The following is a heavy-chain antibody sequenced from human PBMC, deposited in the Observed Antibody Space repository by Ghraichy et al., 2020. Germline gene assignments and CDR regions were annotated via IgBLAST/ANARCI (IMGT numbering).Heavy chain of an antibody. CDR2: INYSGTT. D-gene: IGHD3-3*01. CDR1: GGSITRSDYY. CDR3: ARGPFGNYMDV. V-gene: IGHV4-31*01. J-gene: IGHJ6*03. Sequence: SQTLSLTCTVSGGSITRSDYYWSWFRQHPGKGLQWIGYINYSGTTYYNPSLKSLLSISVDTSKNQFSLKLSSVTAADTAVYYCARGPFGNYMDVWGEGTTVTVS.